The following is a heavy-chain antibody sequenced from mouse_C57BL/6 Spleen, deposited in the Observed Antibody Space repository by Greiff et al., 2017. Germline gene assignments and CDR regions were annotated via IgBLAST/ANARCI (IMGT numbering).Heavy chain of an antibody. D-gene: IGHD2-3*01. V-gene: IGHV5-6*01. Sequence: EVKLVESGGDLVKPGGSLKLSCAASGFTFSSYGMSWVRQTPDKRLEWVATISSGGSYTYYPDSVKGRFTISRDNAKNTLYLQMSSLKSEDTAMYYCARPDGYFAWFAYWGQGTLVTVSA. CDR2: ISSGGSYT. CDR3: ARPDGYFAWFAY. CDR1: GFTFSSYG. J-gene: IGHJ3*01.